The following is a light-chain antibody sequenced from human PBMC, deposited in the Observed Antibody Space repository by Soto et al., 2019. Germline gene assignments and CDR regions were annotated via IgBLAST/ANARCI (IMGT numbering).Light chain of an antibody. CDR1: QSISSY. CDR2: AAS. J-gene: IGKJ3*01. CDR3: QQSYSTTF. Sequence: DIQMTQSPSSLSASVGDRVTITCRASQSISSYLNWYQQKPGKAPKLLIYAASSLQIGVPSRFSGSGSGTDFTLTISSLQPEDFETYSCQQSYSTTFFGPGTKVYIK. V-gene: IGKV1-39*01.